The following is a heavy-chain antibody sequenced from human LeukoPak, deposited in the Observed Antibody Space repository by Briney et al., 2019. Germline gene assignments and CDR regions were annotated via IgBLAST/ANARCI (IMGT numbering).Heavy chain of an antibody. CDR1: GGTFSSYA. CDR2: IIPVFGTT. D-gene: IGHD3-22*01. V-gene: IGHV1-69*06. CDR3: ARCSPGDSSNFYAVLQY. Sequence: ASVKVSCKASGGTFSSYAVSWVRLTPGQGLEWLGGIIPVFGTTTYAQKFQAKVTMTADKSTNTAYSEISSLTSDDTAVYYCARCSPGDSSNFYAVLQYWGQGTQVTVST. J-gene: IGHJ4*02.